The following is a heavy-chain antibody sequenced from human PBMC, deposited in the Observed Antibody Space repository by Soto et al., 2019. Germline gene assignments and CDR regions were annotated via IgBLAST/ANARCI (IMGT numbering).Heavy chain of an antibody. J-gene: IGHJ6*02. D-gene: IGHD3-10*01. Sequence: QVQLQQWGAGLLKPSETLSLTCAVYGGSFSGYYWSWIRQPPGKGLEWIGEINHSGSTNYNPSLKSRVTISVDTSKNQFSLKLSSVTAADTAVYYCARVEYYYGSGSYYYYYYGMDVWGQGTTVIVSS. CDR1: GGSFSGYY. V-gene: IGHV4-34*01. CDR3: ARVEYYYGSGSYYYYYYGMDV. CDR2: INHSGST.